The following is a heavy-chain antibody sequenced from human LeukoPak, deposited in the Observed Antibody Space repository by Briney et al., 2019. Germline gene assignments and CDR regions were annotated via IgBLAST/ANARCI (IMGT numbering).Heavy chain of an antibody. CDR2: IRCSGGST. Sequence: GRSLRLSCAASGFSFRSYAMSWVRQAPGKGLEWVSAIRCSGGSTYYADSVKGRFTISRDNSKNTLYLQMNSLRAEDTAVYYCARVTMVRGVPFEYFQHWGQGTLVTVSS. CDR3: ARVTMVRGVPFEYFQH. J-gene: IGHJ1*01. V-gene: IGHV3-23*01. D-gene: IGHD3-10*01. CDR1: GFSFRSYA.